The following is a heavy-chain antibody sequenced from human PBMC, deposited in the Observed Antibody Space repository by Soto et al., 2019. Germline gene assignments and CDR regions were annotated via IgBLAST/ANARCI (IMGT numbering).Heavy chain of an antibody. CDR2: ISAYNGKT. V-gene: IGHV1-18*04. CDR3: ARDPPITESIRGQPLMEV. Sequence: VNVSCKASGYSFTTYGVSWLLQAPGEGPEWVGWISAYNGKTNYAEKFQGRVTMTTDTSTATAHMELRSLSSDDTAVYYCARDPPITESIRGQPLMEVWGQGTT. J-gene: IGHJ6*01. D-gene: IGHD1-20*01. CDR1: GYSFTTYG.